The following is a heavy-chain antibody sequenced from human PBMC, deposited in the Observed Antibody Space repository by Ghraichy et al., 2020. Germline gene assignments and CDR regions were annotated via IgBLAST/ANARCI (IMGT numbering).Heavy chain of an antibody. Sequence: LSLTCAASGFTFSSYWMSWVRQAPGKGLEWVANIKQDGSEKYYVDSVKGRFTISRDNAKNSLYLQMNSLRAEDTAVYYCARLWGGYYDYIWGSYAFDYWGQGTLVTVSS. J-gene: IGHJ4*02. CDR1: GFTFSSYW. CDR3: ARLWGGYYDYIWGSYAFDY. D-gene: IGHD3-16*01. V-gene: IGHV3-7*01. CDR2: IKQDGSEK.